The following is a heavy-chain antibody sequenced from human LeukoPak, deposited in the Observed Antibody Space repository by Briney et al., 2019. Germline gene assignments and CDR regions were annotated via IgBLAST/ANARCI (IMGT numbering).Heavy chain of an antibody. CDR1: GDSISSSSYY. CDR2: IYYSGST. V-gene: IGHV4-39*01. J-gene: IGHJ4*02. Sequence: SGTLSLTCAVSGDSISSSSYYWGWIRQPPGKGLEWIGTIYYSGSTFSNPSFRSRVTISVDTSQNQFSLKLSSVTAADTAVYYCARQSPPHKHDYWGQGTLVTVSS. CDR3: ARQSPPHKHDY.